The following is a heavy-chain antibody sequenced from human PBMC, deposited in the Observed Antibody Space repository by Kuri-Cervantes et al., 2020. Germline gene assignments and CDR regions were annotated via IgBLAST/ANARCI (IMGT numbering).Heavy chain of an antibody. J-gene: IGHJ4*02. Sequence: GGSLRLSCAASGFTFSNAWMSWIRQAPGKGLEWVSYLSNSGNTIYYADSVKGRFTISRDTAKTSLYLQMNSLRAEDTAVYYCARRGSGWSFDYWGQGTLVTVSS. D-gene: IGHD6-19*01. V-gene: IGHV3-11*01. CDR2: LSNSGNTI. CDR3: ARRGSGWSFDY. CDR1: GFTFSNAW.